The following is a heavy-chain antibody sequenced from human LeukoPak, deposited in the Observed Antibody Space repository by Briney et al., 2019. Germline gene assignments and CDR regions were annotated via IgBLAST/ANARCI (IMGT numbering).Heavy chain of an antibody. D-gene: IGHD3-10*01. CDR2: ISGDGGST. CDR1: GFTFTHYA. V-gene: IGHV3-23*01. CDR3: ASTWMVRYYFDY. Sequence: GGSLRLSCAASGFTFTHYAMNWVRQAPGKGLEWVSTISGDGGSTYYADSVEGRFTISRDNSKNTLYLQMNSLRAEDTAVYYCASTWMVRYYFDYWGQGTLVTVSS. J-gene: IGHJ4*02.